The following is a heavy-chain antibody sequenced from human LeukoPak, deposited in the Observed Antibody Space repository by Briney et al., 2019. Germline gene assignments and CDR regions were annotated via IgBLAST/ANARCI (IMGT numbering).Heavy chain of an antibody. D-gene: IGHD2-15*01. CDR3: AREYCSGGSCYSWSGHYYYYYYMDV. V-gene: IGHV1-69*13. J-gene: IGHJ6*03. CDR2: IIPIFGTA. CDR1: GGTFSSYA. Sequence: ASVKFSCKASGGTFSSYAISWVRQAPGQGLEWMGGIIPIFGTANYAQKFQGRVTIAADESTSTAYMELSSLRSEDTAVYYCAREYCSGGSCYSWSGHYYYYYYMDVWGKGTTVTVSS.